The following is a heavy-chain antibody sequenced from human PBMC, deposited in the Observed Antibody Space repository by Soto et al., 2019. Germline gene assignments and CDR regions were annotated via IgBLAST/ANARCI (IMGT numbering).Heavy chain of an antibody. CDR2: INPNSGGT. CDR3: ARVLKPYHYASTAYRSPLDY. V-gene: IGHV1-2*02. D-gene: IGHD3-22*01. CDR1: GYTFTGHY. Sequence: QVQLVQSGAEVKKPGASVKVSCKASGYTFTGHYIHWVRQAPGQGLEWMGWINPNSGGTNYAQRFQGRVTMTRDTSISTVYMEISRLGSDDTAVYYCARVLKPYHYASTAYRSPLDYWGQGTLVTVSS. J-gene: IGHJ4*02.